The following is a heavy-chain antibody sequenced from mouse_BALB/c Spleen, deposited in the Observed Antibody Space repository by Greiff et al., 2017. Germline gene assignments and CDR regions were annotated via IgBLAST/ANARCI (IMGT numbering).Heavy chain of an antibody. CDR3: ARGEYYGSSYDD. J-gene: IGHJ2*01. V-gene: IGHV1-67*01. CDR1: GYTFTDYA. D-gene: IGHD1-1*01. Sequence: QVQLQQSGPELVRPGVSVTISCKGSGYTFTDYAVHWVKQRHAKSLEWIGVISTDYGNTNYNQKLKSKATMTVDNSSSTAYMELARLTSEDSASYYCARGEYYGSSYDDWGEGTTLTVSS. CDR2: ISTDYGNT.